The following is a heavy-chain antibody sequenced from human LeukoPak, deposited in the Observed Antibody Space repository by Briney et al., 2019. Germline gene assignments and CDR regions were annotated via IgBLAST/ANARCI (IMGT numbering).Heavy chain of an antibody. CDR2: EQKDGSYK. CDR3: ANIPNSFVPDY. V-gene: IGHV3-30*02. D-gene: IGHD3-16*01. CDR1: EFIFSNHG. J-gene: IGHJ4*02. Sequence: QPGGSLRLSCATSEFIFSNHGIHWARQAPGKGLEWVAFEQKDGSYKKYADSVKGRFTISRDNSKNTLYLQMNSLRVEDTAVYYCANIPNSFVPDYWGQGSLVTVSS.